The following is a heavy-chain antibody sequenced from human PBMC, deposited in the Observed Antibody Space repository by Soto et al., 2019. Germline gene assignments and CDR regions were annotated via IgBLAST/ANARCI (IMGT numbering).Heavy chain of an antibody. J-gene: IGHJ4*02. Sequence: EVQLLESGGGLVQPGGSLRLSCAASGFTFSSYAMSWVRQAPGKGLEWVSAISGSGGSTYYADSVKGRFTISRDNSKNTLYLQMNGLRAEYTAVYYCAKGRVWELLFDYWGQGTLVTVAS. CDR3: AKGRVWELLFDY. D-gene: IGHD1-26*01. CDR1: GFTFSSYA. V-gene: IGHV3-23*01. CDR2: ISGSGGST.